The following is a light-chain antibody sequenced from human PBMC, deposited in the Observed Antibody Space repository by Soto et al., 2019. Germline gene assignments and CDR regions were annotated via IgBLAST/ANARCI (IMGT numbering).Light chain of an antibody. V-gene: IGKV3-15*01. CDR2: GAA. CDR3: QQYPSWPA. CDR1: QSVFSS. Sequence: EIVMTQSPATLSVSPGERVTLSCRASQSVFSSLAWYQQKPGQAPRLLIYGAATRATGIPARFSGSGSWTEFTLTISSLQSEDFAVYYCQQYPSWPAFGRGTKVEIK. J-gene: IGKJ4*02.